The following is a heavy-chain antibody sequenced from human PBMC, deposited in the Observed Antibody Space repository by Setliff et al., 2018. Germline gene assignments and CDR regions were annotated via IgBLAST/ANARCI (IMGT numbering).Heavy chain of an antibody. V-gene: IGHV3-23*01. CDR2: VSGSGMTR. Sequence: SLKISCPASGFTFRKHALAWVRQAPGKGLQWVSSVSGSGMTRDYTDSVKGRFTVSRDSSQNKIHLQMDSLRAEDTGKYFCARADSDSYYPYYFDFWGQGVLVTVSS. J-gene: IGHJ4*02. D-gene: IGHD3-22*01. CDR3: ARADSDSYYPYYFDF. CDR1: GFTFRKHA.